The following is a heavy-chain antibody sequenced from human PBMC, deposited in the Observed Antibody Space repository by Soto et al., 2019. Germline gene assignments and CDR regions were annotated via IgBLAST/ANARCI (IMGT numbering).Heavy chain of an antibody. CDR1: GSSIDRFY. V-gene: IGHV4-4*07. J-gene: IGHJ4*02. CDR2: IYSTGLT. D-gene: IGHD1-7*01. CDR3: ARDWELPRFDY. Sequence: PXETLSLTCYVDGSSIDRFYWSWIRQPAGKGLEWIGHIYSTGLTNYNPSLRSRVTMSVDSPNRQFSLKLTSVTAADTAVYYCARDWELPRFDYWGPGTLVTVSS.